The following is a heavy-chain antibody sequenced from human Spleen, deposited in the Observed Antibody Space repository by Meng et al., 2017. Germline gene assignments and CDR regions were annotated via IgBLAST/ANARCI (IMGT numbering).Heavy chain of an antibody. D-gene: IGHD6-19*01. CDR2: IYYSGST. J-gene: IGHJ4*02. CDR1: GGSISSSSYY. V-gene: IGHV4-39*01. Sequence: QLQLQESGPGLVKPSETLSLTCTVSGGSISSSSYYWGWLRQPPGKGLEWIGSIYYSGSTYYNPSLKSRVTISVDTSKNQFSLKLSSVTAADTAVYYCASDIAVAGTPWYFDYWGQGTLVTVSS. CDR3: ASDIAVAGTPWYFDY.